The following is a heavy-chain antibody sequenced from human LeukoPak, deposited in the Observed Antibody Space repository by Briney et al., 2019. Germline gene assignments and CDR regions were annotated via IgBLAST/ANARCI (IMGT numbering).Heavy chain of an antibody. J-gene: IGHJ5*02. V-gene: IGHV4-34*01. D-gene: IGHD3-22*01. CDR1: GGSFSGYY. CDR2: INHSGST. CDR3: ARGYLRYYDSSGYFWSSHAGWFDP. Sequence: KPSETLSLTCAVYGGSFSGYYWSWNRQPPGKGLEWIGEINHSGSTNYNSSLKSRVTISVDTSKNQFSLKLSSVTAADTAVYYCARGYLRYYDSSGYFWSSHAGWFDPWGQGTLVTVSS.